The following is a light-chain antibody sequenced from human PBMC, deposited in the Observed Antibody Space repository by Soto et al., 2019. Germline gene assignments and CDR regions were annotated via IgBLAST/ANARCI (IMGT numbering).Light chain of an antibody. J-gene: IGKJ2*01. CDR3: QQYYSPPAT. CDR1: QSVLYSSNNKNH. Sequence: DIVMTQSPDSLAVSLGERATINCKSSQSVLYSSNNKNHLAWYQQKPGQPPKLLIYWASTRESGVPDRFSGSGSGTDFTLTISSLQAEDVAVYYGQQYYSPPATFGQGTKLEIK. CDR2: WAS. V-gene: IGKV4-1*01.